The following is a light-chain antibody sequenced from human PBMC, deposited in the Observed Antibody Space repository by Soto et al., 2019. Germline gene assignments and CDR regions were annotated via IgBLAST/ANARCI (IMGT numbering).Light chain of an antibody. V-gene: IGKV3-20*01. CDR2: GAS. J-gene: IGKJ1*01. Sequence: EIVLTQSPVTLSLSPGERATLSCRASQSVSSSYFAWYQQKPGQAPRLLIYGASSRATGIPDRFSGSGSGTDFTLTISRLEPEDFAVYYCQQYDSLVTFGQGTKVDIK. CDR1: QSVSSSY. CDR3: QQYDSLVT.